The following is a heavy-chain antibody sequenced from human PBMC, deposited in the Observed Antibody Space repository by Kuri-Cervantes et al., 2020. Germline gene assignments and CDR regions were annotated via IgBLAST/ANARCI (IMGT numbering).Heavy chain of an antibody. CDR1: GYTFTGYY. D-gene: IGHD2-2*01. CDR3: ARGAVVPAAINARAAFDI. J-gene: IGHJ3*02. CDR2: INPNSGGT. V-gene: IGHV1-2*04. Sequence: ASVKVSCKASGYTFTGYYMHWVRQAPGQGLEWMGWINPNSGGTNYAQKFQGWVTMTRDTSISTAYMELSRLRSDDTAVYYCARGAVVPAAINARAAFDIWGQGTTVTVSS.